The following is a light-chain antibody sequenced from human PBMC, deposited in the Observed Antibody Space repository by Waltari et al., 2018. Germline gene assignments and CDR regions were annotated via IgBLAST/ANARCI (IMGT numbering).Light chain of an antibody. J-gene: IGKJ5*01. V-gene: IGKV4-1*01. Sequence: DIVMTQSPDSLAVSLGERATINGKASQSVLYSSNNKNYLAWYQQKPGQPPKLLFYWGSTRESGVPDRFSGGGSGTDFTLTISSLQPEDSATYYCQQTYSTVTFGQGTRLEIK. CDR3: QQTYSTVT. CDR2: WGS. CDR1: QSVLYSSNNKNY.